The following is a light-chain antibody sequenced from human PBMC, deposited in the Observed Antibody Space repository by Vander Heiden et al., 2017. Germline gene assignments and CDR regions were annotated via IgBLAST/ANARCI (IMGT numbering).Light chain of an antibody. V-gene: IGLV3-1*01. CDR3: QAWDSSTVV. CDR2: QDY. Sequence: SYDLTQPPSVSVSPGQTASITCSGDKLGDKYVCWYQLKPGQSPVLVIYQDYKRPSGIPERFSGSNSGNTATMTISGTQPMDEADYYCQAWDSSTVVFGGGTKLTVL. CDR1: KLGDKY. J-gene: IGLJ2*01.